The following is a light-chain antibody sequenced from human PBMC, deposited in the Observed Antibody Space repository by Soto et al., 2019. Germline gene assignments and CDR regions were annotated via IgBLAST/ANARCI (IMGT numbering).Light chain of an antibody. CDR1: NIGSKS. Sequence: SYELTQPPSVSVAPGQTARITCGGNNIGSKSVHWYQQKPGQAPVLVVYDDSDRPSGIPGRFSGSKSGSTASLIISRLQTEYEADYYCVSYTSSTTYVFGTGTKLTVL. J-gene: IGLJ1*01. CDR2: DDS. CDR3: VSYTSSTTYV. V-gene: IGLV3-21*02.